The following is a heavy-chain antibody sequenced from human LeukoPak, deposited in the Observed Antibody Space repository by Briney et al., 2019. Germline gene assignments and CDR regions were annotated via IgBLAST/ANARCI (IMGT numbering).Heavy chain of an antibody. D-gene: IGHD2-15*01. CDR2: IYTSGST. CDR1: GGSISSSSYY. Sequence: ASETLSLTCTVSGGSISSSSYYWGWIRQPPGKGLEWIGRIYTSGSTNYNPSLKSRVTMSVDTSKNQFSLKLSSVTAADTAVYYCARVHCSGGNCYHFEYWGQGTLVTVSS. V-gene: IGHV4-39*07. CDR3: ARVHCSGGNCYHFEY. J-gene: IGHJ4*02.